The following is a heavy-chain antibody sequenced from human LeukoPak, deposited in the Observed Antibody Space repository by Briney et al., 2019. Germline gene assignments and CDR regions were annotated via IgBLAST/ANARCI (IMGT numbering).Heavy chain of an antibody. CDR3: ARAPWSSGWYSRYFDL. V-gene: IGHV4-34*01. J-gene: IGHJ2*01. D-gene: IGHD6-19*01. Sequence: PSETLSLTCAVYGGSFSGYYWSWIRQPPGKGLEWLGEINHSGSTNYNPSLKSRVTISVDTSKNQFSLKLSSVTAADTAVYYCARAPWSSGWYSRYFDLWGRGTLVTVSS. CDR2: INHSGST. CDR1: GGSFSGYY.